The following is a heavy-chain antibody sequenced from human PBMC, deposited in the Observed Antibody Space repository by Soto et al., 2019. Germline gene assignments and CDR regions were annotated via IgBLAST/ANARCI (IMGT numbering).Heavy chain of an antibody. CDR3: ARKGIAHCSSTTCYLYYYVMAV. CDR1: RYAVTSYY. V-gene: IGHV1-46*01. D-gene: IGHD2-2*01. CDR2: INPNSGST. J-gene: IGHJ6*02. Sequence: ASVKVSCNASRYAVTSYYMHWVRQAPGQGLEWMGRINPNSGSTTYAQKFQGRVTMTRDTSTSTVYMELTSMTSGDTAVYYCARKGIAHCSSTTCYLYYYVMAVWGQGTTGNVSS.